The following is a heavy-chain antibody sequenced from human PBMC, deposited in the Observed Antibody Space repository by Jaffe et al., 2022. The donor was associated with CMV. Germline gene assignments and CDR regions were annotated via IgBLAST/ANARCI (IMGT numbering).Heavy chain of an antibody. CDR1: GFTFSSYA. J-gene: IGHJ6*02. CDR2: ISGSGGST. Sequence: EVQLLESGGGLVQPGGSLRLSCAASGFTFSSYAMSWVRQAPGKGLEWVSAISGSGGSTYYADSVKGRFTISRDNSKNTLYLQMNSLRAEDTAVYYCAKDSSLIFGYGEYGMDVWGQGTTVTVSS. V-gene: IGHV3-23*01. D-gene: IGHD3-10*02. CDR3: AKDSSLIFGYGEYGMDV.